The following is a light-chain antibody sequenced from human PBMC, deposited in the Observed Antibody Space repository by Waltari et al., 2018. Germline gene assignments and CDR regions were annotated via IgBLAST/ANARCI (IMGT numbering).Light chain of an antibody. CDR2: DAS. J-gene: IGKJ1*01. CDR1: LDINNN. V-gene: IGKV1-33*01. Sequence: DIQMTQSPSSLSASVGDRVTITCQASLDINNNLNWYQQKPGKAPKLLIYDASTLEKVVPSRFSGSGSGTDVVFTISRLKPEDIATYYCQQSYSTLRTCGQGTRVEIK. CDR3: QQSYSTLRT.